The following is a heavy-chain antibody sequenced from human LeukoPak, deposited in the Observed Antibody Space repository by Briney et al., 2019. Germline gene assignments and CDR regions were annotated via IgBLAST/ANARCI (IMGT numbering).Heavy chain of an antibody. CDR1: GYTFSSYY. J-gene: IGHJ4*02. Sequence: ASVKLSCKASGYTFSSYYMHWVRQALGQGLEWMGIINPSGGSTSYAQKFQGRVTMTRDTSTSTVYMELSSLRSEDTAVYYCARELSLDYYGSGSYYTSDYWGQGTLVTVSS. D-gene: IGHD3-10*01. V-gene: IGHV1-46*01. CDR3: ARELSLDYYGSGSYYTSDY. CDR2: INPSGGST.